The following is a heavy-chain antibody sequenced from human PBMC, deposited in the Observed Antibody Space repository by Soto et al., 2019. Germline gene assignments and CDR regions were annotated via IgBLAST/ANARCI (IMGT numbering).Heavy chain of an antibody. V-gene: IGHV3-30*18. D-gene: IGHD3-9*01. CDR1: GFTFSNYA. CDR2: ISKDGSNK. CDR3: AKETGPQGGFDY. J-gene: IGHJ4*02. Sequence: SLRLSCAASGFTFSNYAMHWVRQAPGKGLEWVAVISKDGSNKYYGDFVKGRFTISRDSSKNTLYLQMNSLRDEDTAVYYCAKETGPQGGFDYWGQGTLVTVSS.